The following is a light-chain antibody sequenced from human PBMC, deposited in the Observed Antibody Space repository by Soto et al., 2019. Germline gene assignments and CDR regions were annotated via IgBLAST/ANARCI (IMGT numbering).Light chain of an antibody. CDR3: QQYGSSLRWT. CDR1: QSVSSSY. V-gene: IGKV3-20*01. J-gene: IGKJ1*01. Sequence: EIVLTQSPGTLSLSPGERATLSCRASQSVSSSYLAWYQQKPGQAPRLLIYGASSRATGIPGRFSGSGSGTDFTLTISRLEPEDFAVYYCQQYGSSLRWTFGQGTKVEIK. CDR2: GAS.